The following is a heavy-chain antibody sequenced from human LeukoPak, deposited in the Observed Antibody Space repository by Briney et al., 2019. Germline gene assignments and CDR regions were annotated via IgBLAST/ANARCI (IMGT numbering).Heavy chain of an antibody. V-gene: IGHV3-30*18. CDR3: AKDGVGYYYYGMDV. D-gene: IGHD1-26*01. CDR1: GFTFSNYG. J-gene: IGHJ6*02. Sequence: PGGSLRLSCAASGFTFSNYGLHWVRQAPGKGLEWVAVISYDGSNKYYADSVKGRFTIPRDNSKNTLYLQMNSLRAEDTAVYYCAKDGVGYYYYGMDVWGQGTTVTVSS. CDR2: ISYDGSNK.